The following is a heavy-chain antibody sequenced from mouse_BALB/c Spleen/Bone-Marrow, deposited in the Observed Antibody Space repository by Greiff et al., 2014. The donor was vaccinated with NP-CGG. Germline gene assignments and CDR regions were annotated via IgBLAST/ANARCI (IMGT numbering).Heavy chain of an antibody. CDR1: GFNIKDTY. J-gene: IGHJ3*01. CDR2: IDPANGDT. Sequence: EVQLQQSGAELVKPGASVKLSCTASGFNIKDTYMHWVKQRPEQGLEWIGRIDPANGDTKYDPKFQGKATITADTPSNTAYLQLSSLTSEDTAVYYCASYYYGSSSFAYWGQGTLVTVSA. D-gene: IGHD1-1*01. V-gene: IGHV14-3*02. CDR3: ASYYYGSSSFAY.